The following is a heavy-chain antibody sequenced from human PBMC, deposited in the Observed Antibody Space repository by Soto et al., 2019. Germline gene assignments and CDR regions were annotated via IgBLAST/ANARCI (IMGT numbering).Heavy chain of an antibody. CDR1: GFTFSSYS. CDR2: ISSSSSTI. V-gene: IGHV3-48*01. Sequence: EVQLVESGGGLVQPGGSLRLSCAASGFTFSSYSMNWVRQAPGKGLEWVSYISSSSSTIYYADSVKGRFTISRDNAKNSLYLQMNSLRAEDTAVYYCASALTKMYYDILTGYYINYWGQGTLVTVSS. CDR3: ASALTKMYYDILTGYYINY. D-gene: IGHD3-9*01. J-gene: IGHJ4*02.